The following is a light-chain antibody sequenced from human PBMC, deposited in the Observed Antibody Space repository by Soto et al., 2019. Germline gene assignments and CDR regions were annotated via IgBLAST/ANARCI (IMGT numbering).Light chain of an antibody. Sequence: QSALTQPASVSGSPGQSITISCSGTNSDVGAYNCVSWYQQHPGKAPKLMIYEVSNRPSGVSDRFSGSKSGNTASLTVSGLQTEDEADYYCSSYTSGSILWVFGGGTKVTVL. CDR1: NSDVGAYNC. V-gene: IGLV2-14*01. CDR3: SSYTSGSILWV. J-gene: IGLJ3*02. CDR2: EVS.